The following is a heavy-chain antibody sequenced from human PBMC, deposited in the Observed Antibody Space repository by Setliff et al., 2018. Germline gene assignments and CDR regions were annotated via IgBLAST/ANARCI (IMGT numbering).Heavy chain of an antibody. CDR3: ARRGMSSSWFQGYFDY. V-gene: IGHV1-46*01. CDR1: GYTFTTYY. J-gene: IGHJ4*02. D-gene: IGHD6-13*01. CDR2: INPIGGGT. Sequence: ASVKVSCKASGYTFTTYYMHWVRQAPGQGLEWMGIINPIGGGTGYAEKFQGRVTMTRDTSTSTVYMQLSSLRFEDTAVYYCARRGMSSSWFQGYFDYWGQGTLVTVSS.